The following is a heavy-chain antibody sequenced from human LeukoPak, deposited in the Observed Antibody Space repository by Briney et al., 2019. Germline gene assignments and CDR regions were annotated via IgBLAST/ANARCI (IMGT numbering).Heavy chain of an antibody. V-gene: IGHV4-59*01. CDR1: GGSISSYY. Sequence: PSETLSLTCTVSGGSISSYYWSWIRQPPGKGLEWIGYIYYSGSTNYNPSLKSRVTISVDTSKNQFSLKLSSVTAADTAVYYCARASYDSSGYVDYWGQGTLVTVFS. CDR2: IYYSGST. J-gene: IGHJ4*02. CDR3: ARASYDSSGYVDY. D-gene: IGHD3-22*01.